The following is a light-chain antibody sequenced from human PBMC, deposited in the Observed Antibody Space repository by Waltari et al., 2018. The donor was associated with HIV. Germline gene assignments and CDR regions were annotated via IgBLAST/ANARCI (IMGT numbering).Light chain of an antibody. CDR2: GVT. CDR3: SSYTSGDTVL. V-gene: IGLV2-14*01. CDR1: NRNIGFYSL. Sequence: QSALTQPASVSGSPGQSLTISRTGTNRNIGFYSLVSWYRPYPGKAPQLIIYGVTSRPSGVSSRFSGSKSGNTASLTISGLHVDDEADYYCSSYTSGDTVLFGGGTKLTVL. J-gene: IGLJ3*02.